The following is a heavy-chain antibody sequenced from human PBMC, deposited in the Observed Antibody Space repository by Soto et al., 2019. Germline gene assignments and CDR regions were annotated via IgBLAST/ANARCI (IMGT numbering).Heavy chain of an antibody. Sequence: QVQLVQSGAEEKKPGASVKVSCKASGYTFTSYAMHWVRQAPGQRLEWMGWINAGNGNTKYSQKFQGIVTITRDTSASTAYVALLSLRSEDTAVYYCARSMVVMTAIDYWGQGTLVTVSS. V-gene: IGHV1-3*05. J-gene: IGHJ4*02. CDR3: ARSMVVMTAIDY. CDR1: GYTFTSYA. D-gene: IGHD2-21*02. CDR2: INAGNGNT.